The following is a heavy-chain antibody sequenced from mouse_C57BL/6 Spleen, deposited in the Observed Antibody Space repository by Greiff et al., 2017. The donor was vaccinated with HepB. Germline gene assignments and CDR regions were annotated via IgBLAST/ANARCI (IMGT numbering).Heavy chain of an antibody. CDR2: IYPGDGDT. J-gene: IGHJ2*01. D-gene: IGHD1-1*01. CDR1: GYAFSSSW. V-gene: IGHV1-82*01. CDR3: ARDEFVTTVVATSNYFDY. Sequence: VQLQQSGPELVKPGASVKISCKASGYAFSSSWMNWVKQRPGKGLEWIGRIYPGDGDTNYNGKFKGKATLTADKSSSTAYMQLSSLTSEDSAVYFCARDEFVTTVVATSNYFDYWGQGTTLTVSS.